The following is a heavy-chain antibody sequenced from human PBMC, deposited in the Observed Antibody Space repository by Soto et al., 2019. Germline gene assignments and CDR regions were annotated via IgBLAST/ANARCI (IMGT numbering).Heavy chain of an antibody. CDR2: IHWADDQ. V-gene: IGHV2-5*02. D-gene: IGHD2-21*01. CDR1: GFSLDTPGVG. J-gene: IGHJ1*01. Sequence: QITLRESGPTLVKPTQTLTLACTFSGFSLDTPGVGVGWIRQPPGKALEWLAVIHWADDQYYSPSLEDRLTLTKDTSKYQLVLKMTNMDPVDTATYYCAATLRDKPRTYFQHWGQGTLVTVSS. CDR3: AATLRDKPRTYFQH.